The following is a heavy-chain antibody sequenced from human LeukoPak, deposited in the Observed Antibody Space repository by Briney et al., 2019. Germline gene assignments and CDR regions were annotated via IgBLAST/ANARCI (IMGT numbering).Heavy chain of an antibody. D-gene: IGHD1-1*01. CDR3: ARDRLQLQS. CDR2: IYYTGNT. V-gene: IGHV4-61*08. J-gene: IGHJ5*02. Sequence: SETLSLTCTVSGASISGSGYYWGWIRQPPGKGLEWIGYIYYTGNTNYNPSLKSRVTISVDTSKNQFSLKLSSVTAADTAVYYCARDRLQLQSWGQGTLVTVSS. CDR1: GASISGSGYY.